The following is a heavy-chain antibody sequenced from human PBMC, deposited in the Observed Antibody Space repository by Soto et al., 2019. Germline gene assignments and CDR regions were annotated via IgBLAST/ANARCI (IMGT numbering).Heavy chain of an antibody. J-gene: IGHJ6*02. CDR1: GFTFSTYS. V-gene: IGHV3-48*02. Sequence: GGSLRLSCAASGFTFSTYSMNWVRQAPGKGLEWVSYISSSSSTIYYADSVKGRFTISRDNAKNSLYLQMNSLRDEDTAVYYCARDERDSNYYYGMDVWGQGTTVTVSS. CDR3: ARDERDSNYYYGMDV. D-gene: IGHD1-1*01. CDR2: ISSSSSTI.